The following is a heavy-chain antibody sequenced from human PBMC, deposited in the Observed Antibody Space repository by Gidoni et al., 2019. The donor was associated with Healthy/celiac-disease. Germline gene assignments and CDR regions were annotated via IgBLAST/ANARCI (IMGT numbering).Heavy chain of an antibody. CDR3: ARGSRQYYYDSSGARRWFGP. CDR2: INHSAST. Sequence: QVQLQQWGAGLLKPSETLSLPCAFYGGSFRGSYWLWIRQPPGKGLEWIGEINHSASTNYNPSLKRRVTISVDTSKNQFSLKLSSVTAADTAVYYCARGSRQYYYDSSGARRWFGPWGQGTLVTVSS. D-gene: IGHD3-22*01. V-gene: IGHV4-34*01. J-gene: IGHJ5*02. CDR1: GGSFRGSY.